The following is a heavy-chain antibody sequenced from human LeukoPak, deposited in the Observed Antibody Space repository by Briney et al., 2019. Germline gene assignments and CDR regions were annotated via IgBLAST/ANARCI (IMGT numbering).Heavy chain of an antibody. CDR3: AREGEYSSGWQTPYNWFDP. V-gene: IGHV3-30*04. J-gene: IGHJ5*02. D-gene: IGHD6-19*01. CDR1: GFTFSSYA. Sequence: PGGSLRLSCAASGFTFSSYAMHWVHQAPGKGLEWVAVISYDGSNKYYADSVKGRFTISRDNSKNTLYLQMNSLRAEDTAVYYCAREGEYSSGWQTPYNWFDPWGQGTLVTVSS. CDR2: ISYDGSNK.